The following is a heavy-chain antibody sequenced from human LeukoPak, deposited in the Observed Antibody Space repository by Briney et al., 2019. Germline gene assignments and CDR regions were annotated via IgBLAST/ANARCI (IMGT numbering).Heavy chain of an antibody. D-gene: IGHD1-26*01. CDR2: ISGGGGST. V-gene: IGHV3-23*01. J-gene: IGHJ6*03. Sequence: PGGTLRLSCAASGFTFSSYGMTWVRQAPGKGLEWVSGISGGGGSTYYADSVKGRFTISRDNSKNTLYLQMNRLRAEDTAVYYCAKYENIWSYPSVEGYYYYMDVWGKGSKVTISS. CDR3: AKYENIWSYPSVEGYYYYMDV. CDR1: GFTFSSYG.